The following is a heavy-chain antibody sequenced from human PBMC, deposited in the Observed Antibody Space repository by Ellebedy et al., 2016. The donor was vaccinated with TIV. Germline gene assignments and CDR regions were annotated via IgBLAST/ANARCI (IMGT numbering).Heavy chain of an antibody. CDR2: IIPIFGTA. V-gene: IGHV1-69*13. J-gene: IGHJ6*02. D-gene: IGHD3-10*01. Sequence: ASVKVSCKASGGTFSSYAISWVRQAPGQGLEWMGGIIPIFGTANYAQKFQGRVTITADESTSTAYMELSRLRSDDTAVYYCAREAVAYYYGSGTLNYYYGMDVWGQGTTVTVSS. CDR3: AREAVAYYYGSGTLNYYYGMDV. CDR1: GGTFSSYA.